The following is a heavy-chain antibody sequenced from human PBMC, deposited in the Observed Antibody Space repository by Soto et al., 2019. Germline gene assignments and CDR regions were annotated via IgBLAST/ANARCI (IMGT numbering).Heavy chain of an antibody. CDR3: ANSRGGTFLGYHGMDL. D-gene: IGHD3-16*01. CDR2: IIPVFGRV. CDR1: GGTFSSRA. Sequence: QVQLVQSGPEVKKTGTSVKVSCKASGGTFSSRAISWVRQAPGQGLEWMGGIIPVFGRVNYAEKFQDRVTITADESTDTVYMELSSLRSEDPALYYCANSRGGTFLGYHGMDLWGQGTTVSVSS. J-gene: IGHJ6*02. V-gene: IGHV1-69*01.